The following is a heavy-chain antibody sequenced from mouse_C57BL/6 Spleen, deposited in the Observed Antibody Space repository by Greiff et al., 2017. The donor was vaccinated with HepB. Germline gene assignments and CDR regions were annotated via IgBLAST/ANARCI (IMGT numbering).Heavy chain of an antibody. D-gene: IGHD2-14*01. Sequence: LVESGAELVKPGASVKISCKASGYAFSSYWMNWVKQRPGKGLEWIGQIYPGDGDTNYNGKFKGKATLTADKSSSTAYMQLSSLTSEDSAVYFCARSGGYHYAMDYWGQGTSVTVSS. CDR3: ARSGGYHYAMDY. J-gene: IGHJ4*01. CDR2: IYPGDGDT. CDR1: GYAFSSYW. V-gene: IGHV1-80*01.